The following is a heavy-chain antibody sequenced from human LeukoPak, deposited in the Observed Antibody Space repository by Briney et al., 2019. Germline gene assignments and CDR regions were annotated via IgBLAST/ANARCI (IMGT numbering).Heavy chain of an antibody. CDR3: ARAERYLYYYGSGRQYYFDY. Sequence: SETLSLTCAVYGGSFSGYYWSWIRQPPGKGLEWIGEINHSGSTNYNPSLKSRVTISVDTSKNQFSLKLSSVTAADTAVYYCARAERYLYYYGSGRQYYFDYWGQGTLVTVSS. J-gene: IGHJ4*02. V-gene: IGHV4-34*01. D-gene: IGHD3-10*01. CDR2: INHSGST. CDR1: GGSFSGYY.